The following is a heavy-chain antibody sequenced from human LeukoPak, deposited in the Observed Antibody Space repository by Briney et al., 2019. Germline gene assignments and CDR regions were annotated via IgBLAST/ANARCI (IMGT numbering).Heavy chain of an antibody. Sequence: GGSLRLSCVASGFSFTSYWMSWVRQAPGKGLVWVSRINSDGSSITYADSVKGRFTISRDNAKNTLYLQMNSLRVEDTAVYYCAREGRVSGYDFDCWGQGTLVTVSS. V-gene: IGHV3-74*03. CDR2: INSDGSSI. CDR3: AREGRVSGYDFDC. CDR1: GFSFTSYW. J-gene: IGHJ4*02. D-gene: IGHD5-12*01.